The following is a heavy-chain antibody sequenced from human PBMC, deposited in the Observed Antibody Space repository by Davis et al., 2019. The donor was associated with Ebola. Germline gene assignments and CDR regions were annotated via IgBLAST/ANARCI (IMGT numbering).Heavy chain of an antibody. CDR2: IDPSDSYS. D-gene: IGHD6-13*01. CDR3: ARADFLAAAGYYFDY. V-gene: IGHV5-10-1*01. Sequence: GESLKISCKGSGYSFSSYYITWVRQMPGKGLEWMGSIDPSDSYSNYSPSFQGHVTISIDKSISTAYLQWSSLKASDTAIYFCARADFLAAAGYYFDYWGQGTLVTVSS. J-gene: IGHJ4*02. CDR1: GYSFSSYY.